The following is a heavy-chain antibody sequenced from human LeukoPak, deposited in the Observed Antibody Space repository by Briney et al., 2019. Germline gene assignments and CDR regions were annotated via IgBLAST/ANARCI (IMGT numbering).Heavy chain of an antibody. V-gene: IGHV1-8*01. D-gene: IGHD3-16*01. CDR2: MNPNSGNT. J-gene: IGHJ5*02. Sequence: GASVKVSCKASGYTFTSYDINWVRQATGQGLEWMGWMNPNSGNTGYAQKLQGRVTMTTDTSTSTAYMELRSLRSDDTAVYYCARERTMGDWFDPWGQGTLVTVSS. CDR1: GYTFTSYD. CDR3: ARERTMGDWFDP.